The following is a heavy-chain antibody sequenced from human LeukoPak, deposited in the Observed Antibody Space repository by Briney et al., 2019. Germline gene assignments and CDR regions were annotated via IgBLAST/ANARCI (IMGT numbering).Heavy chain of an antibody. CDR3: ARLTLCRARYCHPPAGPRGFDS. V-gene: IGHV4-39*01. CDR2: IYHSGSA. D-gene: IGHD2-15*01. CDR1: GDPMILSTYY. J-gene: IGHJ4*02. Sequence: PSETLSLTCTVSGDPMILSTYYWGWIRQPPGMVLEWIGLIYHSGSAYDNPALESRVAITVNTPKGQFFLSPTSVAATHTARYYCARLTLCRARYCHPPAGPRGFDSWGQGALVIVSS.